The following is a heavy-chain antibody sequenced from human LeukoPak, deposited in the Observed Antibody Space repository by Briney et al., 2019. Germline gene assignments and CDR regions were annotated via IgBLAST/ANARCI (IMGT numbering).Heavy chain of an antibody. CDR2: ISYSGST. CDR3: ARRISVIWSSGYYYGMDV. CDR1: GGSISNYY. D-gene: IGHD3-3*01. J-gene: IGHJ6*02. Sequence: SETLSLTCTVSGGSISNYYWSWIRQPPGKGLEWIGYISYSGSTNYNPSLRSRVAISEDTSRNQFSLRLNSVTAADTAVYYCARRISVIWSSGYYYGMDVWGQGTTVTVSS. V-gene: IGHV4-59*08.